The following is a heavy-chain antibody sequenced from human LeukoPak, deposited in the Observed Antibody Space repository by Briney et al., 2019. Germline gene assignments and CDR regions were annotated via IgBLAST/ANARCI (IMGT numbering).Heavy chain of an antibody. J-gene: IGHJ6*03. D-gene: IGHD2-21*02. CDR2: ISFNGGAI. V-gene: IGHV3-9*01. Sequence: GESLRLSCVGSGFTFGDHAMHWVRQAPGRGLELVAGISFNGGAIGYEDSVKGRFTISRDNANQSLYLQMNSLRVEDTALYFYAKDQGLRKYYYYYYMDVWGRGTTVIVS. CDR1: GFTFGDHA. CDR3: AKDQGLRKYYYYYYMDV.